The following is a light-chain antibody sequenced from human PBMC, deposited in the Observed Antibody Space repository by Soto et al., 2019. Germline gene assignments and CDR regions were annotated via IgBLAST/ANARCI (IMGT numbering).Light chain of an antibody. CDR3: CSYTATTTYV. J-gene: IGLJ1*01. CDR2: DVN. V-gene: IGLV2-14*03. Sequence: QSALAQPASVSGSPGQSISISCTGTGNDVGGYTFVSWYQQHPDKVPKLVIFDVNRRPSGVSDRFSGSKSVNAASLTISGLQSEDEADYYCCSYTATTTYVFGTGTKATVL. CDR1: GNDVGGYTF.